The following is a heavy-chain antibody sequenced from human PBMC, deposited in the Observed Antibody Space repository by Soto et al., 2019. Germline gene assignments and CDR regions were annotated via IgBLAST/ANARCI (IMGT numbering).Heavy chain of an antibody. Sequence: ASVNVSCKASGYTFTGYYMHWVRQAPGQGLEWMGWINPNSGGTNYAQKFQGRVTMTRDTSISTAYMELSRLRSDDTAVYYCAAGNLDYYYYYGMDVWGQGTTVTVSS. CDR3: AAGNLDYYYYYGMDV. CDR2: INPNSGGT. V-gene: IGHV1-2*02. CDR1: GYTFTGYY. D-gene: IGHD1-1*01. J-gene: IGHJ6*02.